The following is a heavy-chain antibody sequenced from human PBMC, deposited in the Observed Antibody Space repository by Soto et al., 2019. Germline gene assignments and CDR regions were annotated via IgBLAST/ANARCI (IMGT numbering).Heavy chain of an antibody. CDR2: IYYTGST. CDR1: DGSISRGGSS. D-gene: IGHD3-22*01. Sequence: SQTLSHTCAVCDGSISRGGSSRSWIRKPPGKGLERIGYIYYTGSTNYNPSLKSRVTISVDTSKNQFSLKLNSVTAADTAVYYCARHLGYDSRGYYLNWFDPWGQGTLVTVSS. J-gene: IGHJ5*02. CDR3: ARHLGYDSRGYYLNWFDP. V-gene: IGHV4-61*08.